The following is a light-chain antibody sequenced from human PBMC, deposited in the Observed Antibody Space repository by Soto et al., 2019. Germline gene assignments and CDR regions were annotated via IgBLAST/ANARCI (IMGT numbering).Light chain of an antibody. Sequence: EIVLTPSPATLSVPPGERATLSCRASQSVSSYLAWYQQKPGQAPRLLIYGASRRATGFPARFSGSGSGTDFTLTISSLQSEDFAVYYCQQYDNWPWMFGQGTKVDIK. CDR2: GAS. J-gene: IGKJ1*01. V-gene: IGKV3-15*01. CDR3: QQYDNWPWM. CDR1: QSVSSY.